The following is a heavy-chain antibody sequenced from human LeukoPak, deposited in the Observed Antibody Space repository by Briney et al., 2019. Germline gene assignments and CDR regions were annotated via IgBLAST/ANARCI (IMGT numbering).Heavy chain of an antibody. V-gene: IGHV3-48*02. CDR2: ISSSSSTI. CDR1: GFTFSSYS. D-gene: IGHD3-10*01. CDR3: ARKDNVYYYFDY. Sequence: PGGSLRLSCAASGFTFSSYSMNWVRQAPGKGLEGVSYISSSSSTIYYADSVKGRFTISRDNAKNSLYLQMTSLRDADTAVYYCARKDNVYYYFDYWGQGTLVTVSS. J-gene: IGHJ4*02.